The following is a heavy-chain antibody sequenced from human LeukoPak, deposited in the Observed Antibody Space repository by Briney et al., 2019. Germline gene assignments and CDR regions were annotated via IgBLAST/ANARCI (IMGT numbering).Heavy chain of an antibody. V-gene: IGHV3-21*01. CDR3: ARDPYSGSYGGYYHYYMDV. CDR2: ITSSGSHM. J-gene: IGHJ6*03. D-gene: IGHD1-26*01. CDR1: GFSFSSYN. Sequence: PGGSLRLSCAASGFSFSSYNMNWARQAPGKGPEWVSSITSSGSHMFYADSVKGRFTISRDNAENSLYLQMNSLRVEDTAVYFCARDPYSGSYGGYYHYYMDVWGKGTTVTVSS.